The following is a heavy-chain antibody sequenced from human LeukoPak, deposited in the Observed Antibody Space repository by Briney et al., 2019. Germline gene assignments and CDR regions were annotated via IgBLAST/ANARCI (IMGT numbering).Heavy chain of an antibody. Sequence: GRSLRLSCAASGFTFDDYAMHWVRQAPGKGLEWVSGISWNSGSIGYADSVKGRFTISRDNAKNSLYLQMNSLRAEDTALYYCANGFGDYWGQGTLVTVFS. V-gene: IGHV3-9*01. CDR1: GFTFDDYA. D-gene: IGHD3-10*01. CDR3: ANGFGDY. J-gene: IGHJ4*02. CDR2: ISWNSGSI.